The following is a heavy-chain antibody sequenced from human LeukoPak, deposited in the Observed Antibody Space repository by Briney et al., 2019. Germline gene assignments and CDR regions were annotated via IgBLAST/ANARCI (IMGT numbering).Heavy chain of an antibody. J-gene: IGHJ5*02. CDR2: IYHSGST. Sequence: PSETLSLTCAVSGYSISSGYYWGWIRQPPGKGLEWIGSIYHSGSTYYNPSLKSRVTISVDTSKNQFSLKLSSVTAADTAVYYCARAGYCSGGSCYSWFDPWGQGTLVTVSS. V-gene: IGHV4-38-2*01. CDR1: GYSISSGYY. D-gene: IGHD2-15*01. CDR3: ARAGYCSGGSCYSWFDP.